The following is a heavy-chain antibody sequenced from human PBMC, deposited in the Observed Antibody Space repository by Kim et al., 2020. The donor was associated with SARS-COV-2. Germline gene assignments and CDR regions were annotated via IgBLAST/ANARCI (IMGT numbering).Heavy chain of an antibody. J-gene: IGHJ6*02. V-gene: IGHV1-69*13. CDR1: GGTFSSYA. CDR3: ARSSSWERIDQWYGMDV. CDR2: IIPIFGTA. D-gene: IGHD6-13*01. Sequence: SVKVSCKASGGTFSSYAISWVRQAPGQGLEWMGGIIPIFGTANYAQKFQGRVTITADESTSTAYMELSSLRSEDTAVYYCARSSSWERIDQWYGMDVWGQGTTVTVSS.